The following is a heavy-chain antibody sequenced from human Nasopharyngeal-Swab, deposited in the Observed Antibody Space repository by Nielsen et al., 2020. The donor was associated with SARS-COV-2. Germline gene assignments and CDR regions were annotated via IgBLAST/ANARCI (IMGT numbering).Heavy chain of an antibody. J-gene: IGHJ6*03. CDR3: ARDAEGRDYYYYMDV. V-gene: IGHV1-69*01. CDR2: IIPIFGTA. Sequence: WVRQAPRQGLEWMGGIIPIFGTANYAQKFQGRVSITANESTRTAYMELTSLRSEDTAVYYCARDAEGRDYYYYMDVWGKGTTVTVSS.